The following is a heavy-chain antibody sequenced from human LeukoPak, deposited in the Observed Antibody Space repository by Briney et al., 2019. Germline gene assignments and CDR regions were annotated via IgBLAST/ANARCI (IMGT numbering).Heavy chain of an antibody. CDR3: VKGIAAAGTNYFDY. Sequence: GGSLRLSCAASGFTFSSYWMNWVRQAPGKGLEWVSYISGSGSTIYYADSVKGRFTISRDNAKNSLYLQMNSLRAEDTAVYYCVKGIAAAGTNYFDYWGQGTLVTVSS. V-gene: IGHV3-48*03. J-gene: IGHJ4*02. CDR2: ISGSGSTI. D-gene: IGHD6-13*01. CDR1: GFTFSSYW.